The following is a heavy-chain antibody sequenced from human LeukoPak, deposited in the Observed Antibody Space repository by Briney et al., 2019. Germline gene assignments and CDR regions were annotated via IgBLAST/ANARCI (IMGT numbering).Heavy chain of an antibody. D-gene: IGHD6-13*01. V-gene: IGHV3-30-3*01. J-gene: IGHJ3*02. CDR2: ISYDGSNK. Sequence: GRSLRLSCAASGFTFSSYAMHWVRQAPGKGLEWVAVISYDGSNKYYADSVKGRFTISRDNSKNTLYLQMNSLRAEDTAVYYCARGVIAAAPFDIWGQGTMVTVSS. CDR3: ARGVIAAAPFDI. CDR1: GFTFSSYA.